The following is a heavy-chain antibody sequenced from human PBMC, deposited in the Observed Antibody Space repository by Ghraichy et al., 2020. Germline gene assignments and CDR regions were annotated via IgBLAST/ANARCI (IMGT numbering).Heavy chain of an antibody. V-gene: IGHV4-4*09. J-gene: IGHJ4*02. Sequence: SQTLSLTCTVSGGSISSYYWSWIRQPPGKGLEWIGYIYTSGSTNYNPSLKSRVTISVDTSKNQFSLKLSSVTAADTAVYYCARHGNFWSGYYVDYWGQGTLVTVSS. D-gene: IGHD3-3*01. CDR2: IYTSGST. CDR3: ARHGNFWSGYYVDY. CDR1: GGSISSYY.